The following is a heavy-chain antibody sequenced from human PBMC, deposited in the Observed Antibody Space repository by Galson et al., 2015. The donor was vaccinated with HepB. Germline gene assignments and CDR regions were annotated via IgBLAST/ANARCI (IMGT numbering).Heavy chain of an antibody. Sequence: SLRLSCAASGFTFSTCTMHWVRQAPGKGLEWVAVISYDGSNKYYADSVRGRFTISRDNSKNTLYLQMNSLRAEDTAVYYCARVEVTAIYFDYWGQGILVTVSS. J-gene: IGHJ4*02. CDR3: ARVEVTAIYFDY. D-gene: IGHD2-21*02. CDR1: GFTFSTCT. V-gene: IGHV3-30*04. CDR2: ISYDGSNK.